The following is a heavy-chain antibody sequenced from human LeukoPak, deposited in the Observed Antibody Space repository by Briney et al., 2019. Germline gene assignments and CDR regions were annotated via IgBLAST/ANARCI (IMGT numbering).Heavy chain of an antibody. CDR2: ISGSGGST. CDR1: GFTFSSYA. Sequence: GGSLRLSCAASGFTFSSYAMSWVRRAPGKGLEWVSAISGSGGSTYYADSVKGRFTISRDNSKNTLYLQMNSLRAEDTAVYYCARDQGTTVTPGGWWGQGTLVTVSS. V-gene: IGHV3-23*01. D-gene: IGHD4-17*01. CDR3: ARDQGTTVTPGGW. J-gene: IGHJ4*02.